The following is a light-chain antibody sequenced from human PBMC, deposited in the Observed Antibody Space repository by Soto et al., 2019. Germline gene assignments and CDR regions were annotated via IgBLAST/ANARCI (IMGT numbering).Light chain of an antibody. J-gene: IGKJ1*01. CDR3: QPYYYTPPVT. Sequence: DIVMTQSPDSRAVPPGETAPINCKSSQSILYSSNNKNYLAWYQQKPGQPPTLLIYWASTRESGVPARFSGSGSGTDFTLTISSLQAEDVAVYYCQPYYYTPPVTFGQGTKVDI. CDR2: WAS. CDR1: QSILYSSNNKNY. V-gene: IGKV4-1*01.